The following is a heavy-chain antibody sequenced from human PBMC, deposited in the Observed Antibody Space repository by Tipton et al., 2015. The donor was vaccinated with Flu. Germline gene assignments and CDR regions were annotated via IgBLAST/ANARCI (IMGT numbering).Heavy chain of an antibody. V-gene: IGHV4-4*07. CDR3: ARDLRGYSGYTGGDAFDM. CDR2: ISTSGST. J-gene: IGHJ3*02. CDR1: GGSISTSY. Sequence: TLSLTCTVSGGSISTSYWSWIRQPAGKGLEWIGRISTSGSTNYNASLESRVTLSRDTSKNHISLRLTSATAADTALYYRARDLRGYSGYTGGDAFDMWGRGIMVFVS. D-gene: IGHD5-12*01.